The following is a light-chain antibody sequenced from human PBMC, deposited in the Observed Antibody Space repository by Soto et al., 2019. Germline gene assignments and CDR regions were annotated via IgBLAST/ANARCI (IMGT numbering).Light chain of an antibody. Sequence: MTQSPSTLSGSVGDRVTITCRASQSVSSNLAWYQQKPGQAPRLLIYGASTRATGIPARFSGSGSGTEFTLTISSLQSEDFAVYYCQQYGSSPWTFGQGTKVDIK. CDR2: GAS. CDR3: QQYGSSPWT. CDR1: QSVSSN. J-gene: IGKJ1*01. V-gene: IGKV3-15*01.